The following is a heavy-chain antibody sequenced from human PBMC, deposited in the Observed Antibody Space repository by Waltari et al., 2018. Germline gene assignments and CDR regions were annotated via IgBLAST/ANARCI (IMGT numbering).Heavy chain of an antibody. V-gene: IGHV4-4*07. CDR2: IYTSGST. CDR3: ARDHCSSTSCLYYYYGMDV. D-gene: IGHD2-2*01. CDR1: GGSISSYY. Sequence: QVQLQESGPGLVKPSETLSLTCTASGGSISSYYWRWIRPPAGKGLEWLGRIYTSGSTNYNPSLKSRVTMSVDTSKNQFSLKLSSVTAADTAVYYCARDHCSSTSCLYYYYGMDVWGQGTTVTVSS. J-gene: IGHJ6*02.